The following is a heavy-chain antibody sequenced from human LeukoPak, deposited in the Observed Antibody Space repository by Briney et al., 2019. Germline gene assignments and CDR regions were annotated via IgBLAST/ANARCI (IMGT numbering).Heavy chain of an antibody. CDR3: ARHLDDSSGYYYRTMYYFDY. CDR2: ISPGDSDT. D-gene: IGHD3-22*01. J-gene: IGHJ4*02. V-gene: IGHV5-51*01. CDR1: GYSFTTYW. Sequence: GESLKISCKGSGYSFTTYWIGWVRQMPGKGLEWMGVISPGDSDTRYSPSFQGQVTTSADKSISTAYLQWSSLKASDTAMYYCARHLDDSSGYYYRTMYYFDYWGQGTLVTVSS.